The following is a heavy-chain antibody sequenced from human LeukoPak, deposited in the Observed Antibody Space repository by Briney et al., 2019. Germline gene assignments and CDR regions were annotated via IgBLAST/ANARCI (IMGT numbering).Heavy chain of an antibody. CDR3: ARHGGLAYCGGDCYSEGAFDI. V-gene: IGHV5-51*01. Sequence: GESLKISCKGSGYSINNYWIGWVRQMPGKGLEWMGIIYPADSDIRYSPSFQGQVTISADKSISTAYLQWSSLKASDTAMYYCARHGGLAYCGGDCYSEGAFDIWGQGTMVTVSS. D-gene: IGHD2-21*02. CDR1: GYSINNYW. CDR2: IYPADSDI. J-gene: IGHJ3*02.